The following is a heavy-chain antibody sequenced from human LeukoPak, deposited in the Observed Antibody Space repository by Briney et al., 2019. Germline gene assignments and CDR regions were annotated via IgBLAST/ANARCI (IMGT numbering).Heavy chain of an antibody. CDR3: ARGLGRYGDYVGY. J-gene: IGHJ4*02. CDR1: GFTVSSNY. CDR2: IYSGGST. V-gene: IGHV3-53*01. Sequence: PGGSLRLSCAASGFTVSSNYMSWVRQAPGKGLEWVSVIYSGGSTYYADSVKGRFTISRDNAKNSLYLQMNSLRAEDTAVYYCARGLGRYGDYVGYWGQGTLVTVSS. D-gene: IGHD4-17*01.